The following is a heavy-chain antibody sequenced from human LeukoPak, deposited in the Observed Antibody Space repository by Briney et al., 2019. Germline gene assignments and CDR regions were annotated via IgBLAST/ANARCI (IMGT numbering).Heavy chain of an antibody. CDR1: GFTFSSYA. Sequence: GGSLRLSCAASGFTFSSYAMSWVRQAPGKGLEWVSAISGSGGSTYYADSVKGRFTIPRDNSKNTLYLQMNSLRAEDTAVYYCAKALDWNYFYYYYGMDVWGQGTTVTVSS. D-gene: IGHD1-7*01. CDR3: AKALDWNYFYYYYGMDV. CDR2: ISGSGGST. V-gene: IGHV3-23*01. J-gene: IGHJ6*02.